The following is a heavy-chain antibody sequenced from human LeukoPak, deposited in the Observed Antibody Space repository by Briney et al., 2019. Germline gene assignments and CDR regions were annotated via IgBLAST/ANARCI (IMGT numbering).Heavy chain of an antibody. D-gene: IGHD3-10*01. CDR2: INPNSGGT. V-gene: IGHV1-2*02. J-gene: IGHJ6*02. Sequence: GASVKVSCKASGYTFTGYYMHWVRQAPGQGLEGMGWINPNSGGTNYAQKFQGRVTMTRDTSISTAYMELSRLRSDDTAVYYCGLLWFGELYGYGMDVWGQGTTVTVSS. CDR3: GLLWFGELYGYGMDV. CDR1: GYTFTGYY.